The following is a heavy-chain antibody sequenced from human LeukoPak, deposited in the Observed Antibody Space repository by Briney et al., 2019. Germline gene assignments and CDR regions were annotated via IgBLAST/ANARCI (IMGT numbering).Heavy chain of an antibody. V-gene: IGHV3-74*01. CDR1: GFTFSHYW. Sequence: QPGGSLRLSCEASGFTFSHYWMHWVRQTPGEGLVWVSQIKGDGSNIKYADSVKGRFIISRDNSKSTLFLQMNNLRAEDTAVYYCAKILSSMYFDLWGRGALVTVSS. CDR2: IKGDGSNI. J-gene: IGHJ2*01. CDR3: AKILSSMYFDL. D-gene: IGHD3-10*01.